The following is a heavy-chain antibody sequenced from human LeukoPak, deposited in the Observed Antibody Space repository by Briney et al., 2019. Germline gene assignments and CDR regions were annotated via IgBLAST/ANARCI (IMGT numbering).Heavy chain of an antibody. Sequence: SETLSLTCTVSGGSISSYYWSWIRQPAGKGLEWIGRIYTSGSTNYNPSLKSRVTMSVDTSKNQFSLKLSSVTAADTAVYYCARDHYYDSSGRGSNWFDPWGQGTLVTVSS. V-gene: IGHV4-4*07. CDR1: GGSISSYY. CDR3: ARDHYYDSSGRGSNWFDP. D-gene: IGHD3-22*01. J-gene: IGHJ5*02. CDR2: IYTSGST.